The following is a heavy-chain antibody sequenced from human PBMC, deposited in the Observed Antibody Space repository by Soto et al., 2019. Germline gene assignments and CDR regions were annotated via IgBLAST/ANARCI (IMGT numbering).Heavy chain of an antibody. CDR3: ARHVAGITMVRGVIITDYYYYYGMDV. CDR1: GGSISSSSYY. J-gene: IGHJ6*02. CDR2: IYYSGST. D-gene: IGHD3-10*01. V-gene: IGHV4-39*01. Sequence: TLSLTCTVSGGSISSSSYYWGWIRQPPGKGLEWIGSIYYSGSTYYNPSLKSRVTISVDTSKNQFSLKLSSVTAADTAVYYCARHVAGITMVRGVIITDYYYYYGMDVWGQGTTVTVSS.